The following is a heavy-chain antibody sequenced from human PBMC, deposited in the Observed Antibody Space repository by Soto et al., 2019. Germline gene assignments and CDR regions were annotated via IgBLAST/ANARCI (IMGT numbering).Heavy chain of an antibody. J-gene: IGHJ3*02. CDR2: ISWNSGSI. V-gene: IGHV3-9*01. CDR3: AKDMACSGGSCYSYAFAI. CDR1: GFTLDDYA. D-gene: IGHD2-15*01. Sequence: PGESLRLACAASGFTLDDYAMHWVRQAPEKGLEWVSGISWNSGSIGYADSVKGRFTISRDNAKNSLYLQMNSLRAEDTALYYCAKDMACSGGSCYSYAFAIRGQRTMVIVSS.